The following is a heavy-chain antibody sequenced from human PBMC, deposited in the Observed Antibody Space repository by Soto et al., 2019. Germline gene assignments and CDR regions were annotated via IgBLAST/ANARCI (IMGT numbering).Heavy chain of an antibody. Sequence: EVQLVESGGGLVQPGGSLRLSCAASGFTVSSNYMSWVRQAPGKGLEWVSVIYSGGSTYYADSVKGRFTISRDNSKNTLYLQMNSLRAEDTAVYYCARVGYCSSTSCYAVGAFWFDPWGQGTLLTVSS. V-gene: IGHV3-66*01. CDR2: IYSGGST. J-gene: IGHJ5*02. CDR3: ARVGYCSSTSCYAVGAFWFDP. CDR1: GFTVSSNY. D-gene: IGHD2-2*01.